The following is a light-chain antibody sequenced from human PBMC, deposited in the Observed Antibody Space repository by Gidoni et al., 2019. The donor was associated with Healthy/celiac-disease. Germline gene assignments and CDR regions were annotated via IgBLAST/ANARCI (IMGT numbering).Light chain of an antibody. CDR3: QQYGSSPFT. CDR2: GAS. Sequence: IVLPQSPGTLSLSPGERATLSCRDSQSVSSSYLAWYQQKPGQAPRLLIYGASSRATGIPDRCSGSGSGTDFTLTISRLEPEDFAVYYCQQYGSSPFTFGPGTKVDIK. CDR1: QSVSSSY. V-gene: IGKV3-20*01. J-gene: IGKJ3*01.